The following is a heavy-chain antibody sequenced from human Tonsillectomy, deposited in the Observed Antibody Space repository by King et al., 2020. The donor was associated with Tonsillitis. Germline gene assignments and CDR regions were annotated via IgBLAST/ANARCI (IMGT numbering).Heavy chain of an antibody. CDR3: ASDSAIAAT. D-gene: IGHD6-13*01. CDR1: GWSFGRYY. Sequence: VQLQQWGAGLLKPSETLSLTCAVSGWSFGRYYWSWVRQPPGKGLEWIGQINHNGDTNYNPSLKSRVTMSVDTSKGQFSLKLTSVTAADTAVYYCASDSAIAATWGQGTLVTVSS. J-gene: IGHJ4*02. V-gene: IGHV4-34*01. CDR2: INHNGDT.